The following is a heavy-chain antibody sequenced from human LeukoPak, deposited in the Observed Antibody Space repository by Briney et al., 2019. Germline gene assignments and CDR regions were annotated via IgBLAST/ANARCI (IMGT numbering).Heavy chain of an antibody. CDR3: ARAVAGQTGTFDP. CDR1: GYTLTELS. V-gene: IGHV1-46*01. Sequence: ASVKVSCKVSGYTLTELSMHWVRQAPGQGLEWMGIINPSGGSTSYAQKFQGRVTMTRDTSTSTVYMELSSLRSEDTAVYYCARAVAGQTGTFDPWGQGTLVTVSS. CDR2: INPSGGST. D-gene: IGHD6-19*01. J-gene: IGHJ5*02.